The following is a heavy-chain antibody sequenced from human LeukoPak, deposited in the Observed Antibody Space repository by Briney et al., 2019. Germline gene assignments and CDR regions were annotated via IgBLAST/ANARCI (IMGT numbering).Heavy chain of an antibody. V-gene: IGHV3-74*01. Sequence: GGSLRLSCAASGFTFSTYWMHWVRQAPGKGLVWVSRINPDGTTTSYADSVKGRFTISRDNAKDTVYLQMNSLRAEDTAVYYCARGDIKWPPRYWGQGTLVTVSS. J-gene: IGHJ4*02. CDR1: GFTFSTYW. CDR3: ARGDIKWPPRY. CDR2: INPDGTTT. D-gene: IGHD5-12*01.